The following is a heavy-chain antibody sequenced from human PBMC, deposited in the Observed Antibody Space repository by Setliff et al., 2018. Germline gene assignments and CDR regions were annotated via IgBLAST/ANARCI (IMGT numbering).Heavy chain of an antibody. D-gene: IGHD5-18*01. CDR1: GGSISSQD. CDR2: VYSSGIT. J-gene: IGHJ4*02. Sequence: SETLSLTCTVSGGSISSQDWSWIRQPPGKGLEWIGYVYSSGITNYNPSLKSRATMPVDTSKNQFSLKLSSVTAADTAVYYCARETTAWGYVDTAMVTFIDQWGQGTLVTVSS. CDR3: ARETTAWGYVDTAMVTFIDQ. V-gene: IGHV4-59*11.